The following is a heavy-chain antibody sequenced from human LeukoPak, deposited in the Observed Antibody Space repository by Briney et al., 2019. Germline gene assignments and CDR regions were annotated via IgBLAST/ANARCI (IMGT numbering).Heavy chain of an antibody. CDR1: GYTFTSYD. V-gene: IGHV1-3*01. D-gene: IGHD6-19*01. Sequence: ASVKVSCKASGYTFTSYDISWVRQAPGQRLEWMGWINAGNGNTKYSQKFQGRVTITRGTSASTAYMELSSLRSEDTAVYYCARDRGSGWYDIDYWGQGTLVTVSS. CDR3: ARDRGSGWYDIDY. CDR2: INAGNGNT. J-gene: IGHJ4*02.